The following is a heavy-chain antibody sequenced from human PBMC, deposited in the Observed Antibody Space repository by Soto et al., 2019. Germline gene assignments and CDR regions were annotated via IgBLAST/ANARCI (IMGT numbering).Heavy chain of an antibody. CDR1: GHLFNNHW. Sequence: KGPGHLFNNHWIGWVRQTPGKGLEWMGLIFTRDSETKTSPSFQGHVSFSVDNSISTVYLQWTSLKTTDTGIYFCARGYFDSGHGYDLWGQGTLVTVSS. V-gene: IGHV5-51*01. D-gene: IGHD3-10*01. CDR2: IFTRDSET. CDR3: ARGYFDSGHGYDL. J-gene: IGHJ5*02.